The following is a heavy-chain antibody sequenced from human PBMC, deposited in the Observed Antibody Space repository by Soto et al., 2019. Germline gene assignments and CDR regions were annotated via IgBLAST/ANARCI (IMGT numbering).Heavy chain of an antibody. Sequence: ASVKVSCKASGYTFTSYGISWVRQAPGQGLEWMGWSSAYNGNTNYAEKRQGRVTMTTDTSTSTAYMELRSLRSDDTAVYYCARGGLRYFDWLRYGMDVWGQGTTVTVSS. J-gene: IGHJ6*02. CDR3: ARGGLRYFDWLRYGMDV. D-gene: IGHD3-9*01. CDR2: SSAYNGNT. V-gene: IGHV1-18*01. CDR1: GYTFTSYG.